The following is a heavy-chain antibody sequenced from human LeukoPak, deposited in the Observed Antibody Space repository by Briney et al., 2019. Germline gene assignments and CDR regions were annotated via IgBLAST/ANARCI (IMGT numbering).Heavy chain of an antibody. D-gene: IGHD3-22*01. CDR1: GYTFTGYS. CDR3: AREDSTGYSSLDV. CDR2: INLKSGGT. J-gene: IGHJ4*02. V-gene: IGHV1-2*02. Sequence: ASVKVSCKASGYTFTGYSIHWVRQAPGQGLEWMGWINLKSGGTNYAQKFQARVTMTRETSISTAYMELSRLRSDDTAVYYCAREDSTGYSSLDVWGQGTLVTVSS.